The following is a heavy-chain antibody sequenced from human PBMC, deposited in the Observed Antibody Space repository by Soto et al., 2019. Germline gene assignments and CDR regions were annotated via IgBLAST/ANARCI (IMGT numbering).Heavy chain of an antibody. D-gene: IGHD3-22*01. Sequence: QLQLQESGSGLVKPSQTLSLTCAVSGGSISSGGYSWSWIRQPPGKGLEWIGYIYHSGSTYYNPSLKRRVTISVDRSKNQFSLKLSSVTAADTAVYYCARTYYYDSSGYYTEYYFDYWGQGTLVTVSS. CDR1: GGSISSGGYS. J-gene: IGHJ4*02. CDR2: IYHSGST. CDR3: ARTYYYDSSGYYTEYYFDY. V-gene: IGHV4-30-2*01.